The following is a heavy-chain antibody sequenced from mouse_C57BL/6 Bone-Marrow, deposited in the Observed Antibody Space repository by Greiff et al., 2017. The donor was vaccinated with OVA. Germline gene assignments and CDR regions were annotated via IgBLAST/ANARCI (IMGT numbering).Heavy chain of an antibody. CDR2: SRNKANDYTT. Sequence: EVKLVESGGGLVQSGRSLRLSCATSGFTFSDFYMEWVRQAPGKGLEWIAASRNKANDYTTEYSASVKGRFIVSRDTSQSILYLQMNALRAEDTAIFYCARDAPYYSNYVPFAYWGQGTLVTVSA. J-gene: IGHJ3*01. D-gene: IGHD2-5*01. CDR3: ARDAPYYSNYVPFAY. CDR1: GFTFSDFY. V-gene: IGHV7-1*01.